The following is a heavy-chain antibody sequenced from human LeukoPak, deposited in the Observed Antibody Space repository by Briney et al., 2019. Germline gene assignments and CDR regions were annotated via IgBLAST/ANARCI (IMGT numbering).Heavy chain of an antibody. V-gene: IGHV4-59*01. D-gene: IGHD6-13*01. CDR2: IYYSGST. J-gene: IGHJ4*02. CDR1: GGSISSYY. CDR3: ARYSSSWYGVDY. Sequence: PSETLSLTCTVSGGSISSYYWSWIRQPPGKGLEWIGYIYYSGSTNYNPSLKSRVTISVDTSKNQFSLKLSSVTAAYTAVYYCARYSSSWYGVDYWGQGTLVTVSS.